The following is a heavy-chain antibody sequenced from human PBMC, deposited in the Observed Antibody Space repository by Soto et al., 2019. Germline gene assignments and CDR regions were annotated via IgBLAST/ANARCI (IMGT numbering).Heavy chain of an antibody. D-gene: IGHD1-26*01. Sequence: GESLKISCKGSGYSFTSYWISWVRQMPGKGLEWMGRIDPSDSYANYSPSFQGHVTISADKSISTAYLQWSSLKASDTAMYYCARRGAPWDYYYGMDVWGQGTTVTVSS. J-gene: IGHJ6*02. CDR2: IDPSDSYA. CDR3: ARRGAPWDYYYGMDV. V-gene: IGHV5-10-1*01. CDR1: GYSFTSYW.